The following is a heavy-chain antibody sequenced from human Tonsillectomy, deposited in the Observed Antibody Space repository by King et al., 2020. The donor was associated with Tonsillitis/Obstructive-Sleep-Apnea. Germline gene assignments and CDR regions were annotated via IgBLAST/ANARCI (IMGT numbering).Heavy chain of an antibody. J-gene: IGHJ6*03. Sequence: VQLVESGGGLVKPGGSLRLSCAASGFTFSNAWMSWVRQAPGKGLEWVGRIKSKTDGGATDYAAPVKGSFTISRADSKNTLSLQMNSLKTEDTAVYYCTTDYTQPYCSSTSCYFDYMDVWGKGTTVTVSS. D-gene: IGHD2-2*01. CDR2: IKSKTDGGAT. CDR1: GFTFSNAW. V-gene: IGHV3-15*01. CDR3: TTDYTQPYCSSTSCYFDYMDV.